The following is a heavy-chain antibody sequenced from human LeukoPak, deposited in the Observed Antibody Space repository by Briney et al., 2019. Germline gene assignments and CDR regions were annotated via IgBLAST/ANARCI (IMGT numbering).Heavy chain of an antibody. CDR2: MFYSGKT. J-gene: IGHJ4*02. CDR1: GAFISRSTFY. D-gene: IGHD5-18*01. V-gene: IGHV4-39*07. Sequence: PSETLSLTCTVSGAFISRSTFYWGWIRQPPGKGLEWIASMFYSGKTYYNPSLKSRVTISVDTSKNQFSLKLSSVTAADTAVYYCASEGFYKNPSRYSYGSDGWDYWGQGALVTVSS. CDR3: ASEGFYKNPSRYSYGSDGWDY.